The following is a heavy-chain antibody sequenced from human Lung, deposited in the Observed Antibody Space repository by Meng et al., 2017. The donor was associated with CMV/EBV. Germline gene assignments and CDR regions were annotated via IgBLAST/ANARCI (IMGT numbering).Heavy chain of an antibody. Sequence: GPXLVXPTQTLTLTCTFSGFSLSSTGLRVNWIRQPPGKALEWLARIDWHDDKLYNTSLKTRLTISKDTFKNQVVLTMTDMDHVDTATYYCARTSDYYHVIYVWGQGXTVTVSS. CDR3: ARTSDYYHVIYV. CDR2: IDWHDDK. CDR1: GFSLSSTGLR. V-gene: IGHV2-70D*14. J-gene: IGHJ6*02.